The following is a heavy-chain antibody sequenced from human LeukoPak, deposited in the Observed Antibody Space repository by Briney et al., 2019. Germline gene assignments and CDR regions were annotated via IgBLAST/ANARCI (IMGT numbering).Heavy chain of an antibody. CDR3: AKDTGSGWYYFDY. J-gene: IGHJ4*02. D-gene: IGHD6-19*01. V-gene: IGHV3-30*18. CDR2: ISYDGSNK. Sequence: GGSLRLSCAASGFTSSSYGMHWVRQAPGKGLEWVAVISYDGSNKYYADSVKGRFTISRDNSKNTLYLQMNSLRAEDTAVYYCAKDTGSGWYYFDYWGQGTLVTVSS. CDR1: GFTSSSYG.